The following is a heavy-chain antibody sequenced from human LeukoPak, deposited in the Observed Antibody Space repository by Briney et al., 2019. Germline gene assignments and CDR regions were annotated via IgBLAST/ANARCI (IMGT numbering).Heavy chain of an antibody. CDR2: IYYSGST. CDR1: GGSISSSSYH. CDR3: ARHECSGGSCRNWFDP. Sequence: SETLSLTCTVSGGSISSSSYHWGWIRQPPGKGLEWIGSIYYSGSTYYNPSLKSRVTISVDTSKNQFSLKLSSVTAADTAVYYCARHECSGGSCRNWFDPWGQGTLVTVSS. J-gene: IGHJ5*02. V-gene: IGHV4-39*01. D-gene: IGHD2-15*01.